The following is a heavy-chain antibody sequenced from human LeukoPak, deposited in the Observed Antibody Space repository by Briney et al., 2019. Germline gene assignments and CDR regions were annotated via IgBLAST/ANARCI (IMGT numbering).Heavy chain of an antibody. V-gene: IGHV4-39*01. CDR3: ARLRGYTDGNPGY. D-gene: IGHD5-12*01. J-gene: IGHJ4*02. Sequence: PSETLSLTCTVSGGSISSSSSYYWGWIRQPPGKGLEWIGSIYYTGDTYYNSSLMSRVTISVDTSKNQFSLKLSSVTAADAALYYCARLRGYTDGNPGYWGQGSLVTVSS. CDR1: GGSISSSSSYY. CDR2: IYYTGDT.